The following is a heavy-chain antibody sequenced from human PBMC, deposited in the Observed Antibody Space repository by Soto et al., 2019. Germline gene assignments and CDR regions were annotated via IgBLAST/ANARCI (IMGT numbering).Heavy chain of an antibody. J-gene: IGHJ4*02. CDR3: ARESQEWVMGEPTSVDY. D-gene: IGHD3-16*01. CDR1: GGSISSGGYY. CDR2: IYYSGST. V-gene: IGHV4-31*03. Sequence: QVQLQESGPGLVKPSQTLSLTCTVSGGSISSGGYYWSWIRQHPGKGLEWIGYIYYSGSTYYNPSLKSRVTISVDTSKNQFSLKLRSVTAADTAVYDCARESQEWVMGEPTSVDYWGQGTLVTVSS.